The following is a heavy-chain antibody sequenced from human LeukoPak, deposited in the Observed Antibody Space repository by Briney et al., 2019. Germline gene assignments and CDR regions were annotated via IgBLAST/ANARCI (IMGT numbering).Heavy chain of an antibody. V-gene: IGHV3-43*02. J-gene: IGHJ4*02. CDR1: GFTFDDYA. CDR3: ARDRRYCSGGSCYFDYFFDY. D-gene: IGHD2-15*01. CDR2: ISGDGGTT. Sequence: QPGGSLRLSCAASGFTFDDYAMHWVRQAPGKGLEWVSLISGDGGTTYSADSVKGRFTISRDNSKNTLYLQMNSLRAEDTALYFCARDRRYCSGGSCYFDYFFDYWGQGTLVTVSS.